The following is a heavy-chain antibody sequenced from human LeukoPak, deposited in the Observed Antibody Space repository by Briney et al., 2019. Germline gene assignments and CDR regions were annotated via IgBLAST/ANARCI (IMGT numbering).Heavy chain of an antibody. CDR1: GGTFSSYA. Sequence: SVKVSFKASGGTFSSYAISWVRQAPGQGLDWMGRIIPIFGTANYAQKFQGRVTITTDESTSTAYMELSSLRSEDTAVYYCARDMADHYYDSSGYYVGYWGQGTLVTVSS. CDR3: ARDMADHYYDSSGYYVGY. V-gene: IGHV1-69*05. J-gene: IGHJ4*02. CDR2: IIPIFGTA. D-gene: IGHD3-22*01.